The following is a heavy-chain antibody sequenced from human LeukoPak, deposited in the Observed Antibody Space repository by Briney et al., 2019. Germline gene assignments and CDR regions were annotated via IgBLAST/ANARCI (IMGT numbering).Heavy chain of an antibody. CDR2: IRPDGNFQ. CDR1: GFSFSSYW. V-gene: IGHV3-7*01. D-gene: IGHD2-15*01. J-gene: IGHJ4*02. CDR3: ARGVGATPAHYDY. Sequence: GSPRLSCATSGFSFSSYWMNWVRQAPGKGLEWVANIRPDGNFQDYVDSVKGRFSISRDNAKNTLYLQMNNLRAEDTGVYYCARGVGATPAHYDYWGQGTRVTVSS.